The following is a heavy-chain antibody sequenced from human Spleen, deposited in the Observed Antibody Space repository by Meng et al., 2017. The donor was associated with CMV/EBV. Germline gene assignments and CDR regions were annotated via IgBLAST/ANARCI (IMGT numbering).Heavy chain of an antibody. D-gene: IGHD3-10*01. Sequence: GGSLRLSCAASGFTFSSYAMHWVRQAPGKGLEWVAVISYDGSNKYYADSVKGRFTISRDNSKNTLYLQMNSLRAEDTAVYYCARGYYYGSGSRDWYFDLWGRGTLVTVSS. V-gene: IGHV3-30-3*01. CDR3: ARGYYYGSGSRDWYFDL. CDR1: GFTFSSYA. J-gene: IGHJ2*01. CDR2: ISYDGSNK.